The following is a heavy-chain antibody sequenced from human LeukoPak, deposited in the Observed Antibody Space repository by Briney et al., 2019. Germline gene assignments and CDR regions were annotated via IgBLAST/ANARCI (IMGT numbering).Heavy chain of an antibody. D-gene: IGHD3-22*01. CDR3: ARFGYYYDSSGT. Sequence: SVKVSCKASGYTFTSYYMHWVRQAPGQGLEWMGGIIPIFGTANYAQKFQGRVTITADESTSTAYMELSSLRSEDTAVYYCARFGYYYDSSGTWGQGTLVTVSS. V-gene: IGHV1-69*13. J-gene: IGHJ4*02. CDR1: GYTFTSYY. CDR2: IIPIFGTA.